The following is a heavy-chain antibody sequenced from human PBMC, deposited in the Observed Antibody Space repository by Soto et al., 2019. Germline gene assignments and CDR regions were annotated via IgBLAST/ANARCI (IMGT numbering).Heavy chain of an antibody. J-gene: IGHJ4*01. V-gene: IGHV1-46*03. D-gene: IGHD6-6*01. CDR3: AREYSSSSAPDYFDY. CDR1: GYTFTSYY. Sequence: ASVKVSCKASGYTFTSYYMHWVRQAPGQGLECMGIINPSGGSTSYAQKFQGRVTMTRDTSTSTVYMELSSLRSEDTAVYYCAREYSSSSAPDYFDYWGHGTMVTVSS. CDR2: INPSGGST.